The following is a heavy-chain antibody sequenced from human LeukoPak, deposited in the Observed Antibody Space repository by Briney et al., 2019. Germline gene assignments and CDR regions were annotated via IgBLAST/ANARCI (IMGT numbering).Heavy chain of an antibody. Sequence: GGSLRLSCAASGFTFSSYSMNWVRQAPGKGLEWVSGISGSDGSTYYTDSVKGRFTISRDNSKNTLYLQMNSLRAEDTAVYYCAKGRGWEASYYYYYMDVWGKGTTVTISS. D-gene: IGHD1-26*01. CDR3: AKGRGWEASYYYYYMDV. J-gene: IGHJ6*03. V-gene: IGHV3-23*01. CDR1: GFTFSSYS. CDR2: ISGSDGST.